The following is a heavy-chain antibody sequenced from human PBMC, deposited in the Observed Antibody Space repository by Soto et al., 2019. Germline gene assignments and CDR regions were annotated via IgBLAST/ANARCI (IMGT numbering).Heavy chain of an antibody. V-gene: IGHV1-69*13. Sequence: PRASVKVSCKASGGTFSSYAISWVRQAPGQGLEWMGGIIPIFGTANYAQKFQGRVTITADESTSTAYMELSSLRSEDTAVYYRARGVVGATGNWFDPWGQGTLVTVSS. D-gene: IGHD1-26*01. J-gene: IGHJ5*02. CDR3: ARGVVGATGNWFDP. CDR1: GGTFSSYA. CDR2: IIPIFGTA.